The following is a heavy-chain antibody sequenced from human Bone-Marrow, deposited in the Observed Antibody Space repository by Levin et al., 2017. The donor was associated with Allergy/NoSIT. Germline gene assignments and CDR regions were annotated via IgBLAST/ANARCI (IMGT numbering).Heavy chain of an antibody. CDR2: IYYSGST. J-gene: IGHJ5*02. Sequence: PSETLSLTCTVSGGSISSYYWSWIRQPPGKGLEWIGYIYYSGSTNYNPSLKSRVTISVDTSKNQFSLKLSSVTAADPAVYYCARDQGWGGYGVHWFDPWGQGTLVTVSS. CDR3: ARDQGWGGYGVHWFDP. CDR1: GGSISSYY. V-gene: IGHV4-59*01. D-gene: IGHD5-12*01.